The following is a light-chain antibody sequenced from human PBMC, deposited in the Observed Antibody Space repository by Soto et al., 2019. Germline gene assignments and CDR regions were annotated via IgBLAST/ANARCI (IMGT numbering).Light chain of an antibody. J-gene: IGKJ1*01. CDR1: QSLVYSDGNTY. CDR2: NVS. CDR3: IQGTLCHPWT. Sequence: DVVMTQSPLSLPVTLGQPASISCRSSQSLVYSDGNTYLNWFQQRPGQSPRRLSYNVSNRDSWVLARLRGRRSGTHFTLTITRVVDEDVWVYYCIQGTLCHPWTFGQGTQVDIK. V-gene: IGKV2-30*01.